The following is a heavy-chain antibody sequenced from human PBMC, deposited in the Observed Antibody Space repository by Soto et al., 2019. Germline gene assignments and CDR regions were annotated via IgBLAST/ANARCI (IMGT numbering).Heavy chain of an antibody. V-gene: IGHV1-24*01. Sequence: ASVKVSCKVSGYTLTELSMHWLRQAPGKGLEWMGTFDPEIGETVYAQKFRGRVTMTEDTSTDTAYMELSSLRSEDTAVYYCARGVLLWFGEDYGMDVWGQGTTVTVSS. CDR1: GYTLTELS. CDR2: FDPEIGET. CDR3: ARGVLLWFGEDYGMDV. D-gene: IGHD3-10*01. J-gene: IGHJ6*02.